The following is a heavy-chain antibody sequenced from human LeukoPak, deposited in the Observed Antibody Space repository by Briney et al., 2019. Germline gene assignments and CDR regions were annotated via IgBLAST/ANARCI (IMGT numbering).Heavy chain of an antibody. CDR2: TYYRPKWYS. CDR3: ARMVGLVSDY. V-gene: IGHV6-1*01. J-gene: IGHJ4*02. CDR1: GDSVPSNSAA. Sequence: SQTLSLTCAISGDSVPSNSAAWNWIRQSPSRGLEWLGRTYYRPKWYSYYAPSVKSRITINPDTSKNQFSLQLKSVTPEDTAVYYCARMVGLVSDYWGQGTLVTVSS. D-gene: IGHD3-10*01.